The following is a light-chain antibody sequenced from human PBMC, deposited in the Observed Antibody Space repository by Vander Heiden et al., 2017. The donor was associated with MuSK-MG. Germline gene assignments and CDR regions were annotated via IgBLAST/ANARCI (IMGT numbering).Light chain of an antibody. CDR1: QVMSNY. V-gene: IGKV1-27*01. CDR2: AAS. Sequence: DIQMTQSPSSLSASVGDRVTITCRGRQVMSNYLAWYQQKPGKVPKLLIYAASTRHSGVPDRFSGSGSGTDFTLTISRLEPEDFAMYYCQQYSSSPWTFGQGTKVEIK. CDR3: QQYSSSPWT. J-gene: IGKJ1*01.